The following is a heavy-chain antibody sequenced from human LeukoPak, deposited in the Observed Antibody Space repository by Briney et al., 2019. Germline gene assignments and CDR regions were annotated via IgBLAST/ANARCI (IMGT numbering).Heavy chain of an antibody. CDR2: IYYSGST. CDR1: GGSISSGDYY. J-gene: IGHJ4*02. D-gene: IGHD6-19*01. CDR3: ARTTPGVAVAADY. Sequence: SQTLSLTCTVSGGSISSGDYYWSWIRQHPGKGLEWIGYIYYSGSTYYNPSLKSRVTILVDTSKNQFSLKLSSVTAADTAVYYCARTTPGVAVAADYWGQGTLVTVSS. V-gene: IGHV4-31*03.